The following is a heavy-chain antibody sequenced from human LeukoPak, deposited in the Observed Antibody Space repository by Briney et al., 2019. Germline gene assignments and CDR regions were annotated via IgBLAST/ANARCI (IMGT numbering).Heavy chain of an antibody. Sequence: GGSLRLSCAASGFTVSSYWMSWVRQAPGKGLEWVANIKQDGSEKYYVDSVKGLFTICRDNAKNSLYLQMNSLRAEDTAVYYCARGTAMANDAFDIWGQGTLVTVSS. V-gene: IGHV3-7*01. CDR3: ARGTAMANDAFDI. CDR2: IKQDGSEK. CDR1: GFTVSSYW. D-gene: IGHD5-18*01. J-gene: IGHJ3*02.